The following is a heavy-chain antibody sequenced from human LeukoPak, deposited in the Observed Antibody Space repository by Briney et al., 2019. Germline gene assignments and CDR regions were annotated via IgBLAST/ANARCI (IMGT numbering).Heavy chain of an antibody. J-gene: IGHJ4*02. CDR2: ISWDGGST. CDR3: AKDKHDSSGYVLDY. D-gene: IGHD3-22*01. Sequence: PGGSLRLSCAASGFTFDDYAMHWVRQAPGKGLEWVSLISWDGGSTYYADSVKGRFTISRDNSKNSLYLQMNSLRAEDTALYYCAKDKHDSSGYVLDYWGQGTLVTVSS. V-gene: IGHV3-43D*03. CDR1: GFTFDDYA.